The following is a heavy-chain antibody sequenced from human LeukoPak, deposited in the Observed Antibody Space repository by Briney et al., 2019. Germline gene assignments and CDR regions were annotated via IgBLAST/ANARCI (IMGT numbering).Heavy chain of an antibody. CDR3: ARAPTVTHPNTFDY. CDR1: GGSFSGYY. D-gene: IGHD4-17*01. CDR2: INHSGST. V-gene: IGHV4-34*01. J-gene: IGHJ4*02. Sequence: SETLSLICAVYGGSFSGYYWSWIRQPPGKGLEWIGEINHSGSTNYNPSLKSRVTISVDTSKNQFSLKLSSVTAADTAVYYCARAPTVTHPNTFDYWGQGTLVTVSS.